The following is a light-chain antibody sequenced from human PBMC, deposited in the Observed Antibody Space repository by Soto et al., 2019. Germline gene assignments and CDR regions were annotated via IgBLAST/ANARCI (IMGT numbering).Light chain of an antibody. J-gene: IGKJ4*01. CDR3: QQYGSSPT. CDR1: QSISRSD. Sequence: EIVLTQSPGPVALSPGESATLSCRASQSISRSDLAWYQHRPGQSPRLLIYATSSRATGIPDRFTGGGAGTGFTLTISRLEPEDSAVYYCQQYGSSPTFGGGTKV. CDR2: ATS. V-gene: IGKV3-20*01.